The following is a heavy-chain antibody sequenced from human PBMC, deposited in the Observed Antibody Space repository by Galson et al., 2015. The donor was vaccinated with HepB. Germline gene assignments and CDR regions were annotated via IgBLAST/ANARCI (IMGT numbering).Heavy chain of an antibody. V-gene: IGHV3-33*01. J-gene: IGHJ6*03. CDR3: ARAMIARPSSSSKYFMDV. CDR1: GFTFPNFG. CDR2: MWSHGSNE. D-gene: IGHD3-22*01. Sequence: SLRLSCAASGFTFPNFGMRWVRQAPGKGLEWVAVMWSHGSNESYADSVKGRFTISRDNSNNTLYLQMSSLRVGDTAVYYCARAMIARPSSSSKYFMDVWGQGTTVTVSS.